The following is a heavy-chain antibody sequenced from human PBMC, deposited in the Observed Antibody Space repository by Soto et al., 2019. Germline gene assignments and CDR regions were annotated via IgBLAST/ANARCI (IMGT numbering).Heavy chain of an antibody. CDR1: GYTLTGLS. Sequence: ASVKVSCKVSGYTLTGLSMHWVRQAPVKGLEWMGGFDPEDGETIYAQKFQGRVTMTEDTSTDTAYMELSSLRSEDTAVYYCAVYYDFWSGPNNLGGHFDYWGQGTLVTVSS. V-gene: IGHV1-24*01. J-gene: IGHJ4*02. CDR3: AVYYDFWSGPNNLGGHFDY. D-gene: IGHD3-3*01. CDR2: FDPEDGET.